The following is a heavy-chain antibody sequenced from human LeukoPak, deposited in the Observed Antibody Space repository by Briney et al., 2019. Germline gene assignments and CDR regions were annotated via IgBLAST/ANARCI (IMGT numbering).Heavy chain of an antibody. D-gene: IGHD6-19*01. CDR3: AASSGWYGLDY. Sequence: GGSLRLSCAASGFSVSSNYMNWVRQAPGKGLEWVSLINSGGSTYYADSVKGRFTISRDNSKNTQYLQLNSMRDEDTAVYYCAASSGWYGLDYWGQGTLVTASS. V-gene: IGHV3-53*01. CDR2: INSGGST. CDR1: GFSVSSNY. J-gene: IGHJ4*02.